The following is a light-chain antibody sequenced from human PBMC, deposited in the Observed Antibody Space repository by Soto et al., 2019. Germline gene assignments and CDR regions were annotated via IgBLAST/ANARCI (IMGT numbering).Light chain of an antibody. J-gene: IGKJ1*01. V-gene: IGKV3-20*01. Sequence: EIVLTPSPVTLSLSPGERGTLSCMASESVGTSVAWYQQTPGQAPRLLIYGASSRAAGIQDRCSGSGSGTDFTLTINRLEPEDFAVYYCQQYVTSRRTFGPGTKVDIK. CDR1: ESVGTS. CDR3: QQYVTSRRT. CDR2: GAS.